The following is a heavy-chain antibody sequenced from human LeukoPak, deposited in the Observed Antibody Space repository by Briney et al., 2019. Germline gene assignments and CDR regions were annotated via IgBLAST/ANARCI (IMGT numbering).Heavy chain of an antibody. J-gene: IGHJ5*02. CDR1: GGSISSYY. CDR3: ARRVGIVVGPEPGYNWFDP. D-gene: IGHD3-22*01. V-gene: IGHV4-59*08. Sequence: SETLSLTCTVSGGSISSYYWSWIRQPPGKGLEGIGYIDYSGSTNYNPSLKSRVTISVDTSRNQFSLKLSSVTAADTAVYYCARRVGIVVGPEPGYNWFDPWGQGTLVTVSS. CDR2: IDYSGST.